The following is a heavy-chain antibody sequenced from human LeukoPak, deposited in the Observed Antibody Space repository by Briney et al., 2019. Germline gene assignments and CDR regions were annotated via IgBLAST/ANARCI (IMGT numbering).Heavy chain of an antibody. Sequence: PSETLSLTCTVSGGSVSNYYWTWIRQPPGKGLEWIGNIHSSGSTNYNPSLKSRVTTSVDVSKNQFSLKLTSLTAADTAVYYCARDYYGDYKDAFDIWGQGTMVTVSS. J-gene: IGHJ3*02. D-gene: IGHD4-17*01. CDR2: IHSSGST. CDR1: GGSVSNYY. V-gene: IGHV4-59*02. CDR3: ARDYYGDYKDAFDI.